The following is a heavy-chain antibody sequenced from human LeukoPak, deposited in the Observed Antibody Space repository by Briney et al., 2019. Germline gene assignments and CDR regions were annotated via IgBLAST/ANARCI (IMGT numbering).Heavy chain of an antibody. CDR2: IYYSGST. CDR3: ARIVVVPAAFSGFDY. D-gene: IGHD2-2*01. Sequence: SETLSLTCTVSGGSISSSSYYWGWIRQPPGKGLEWIGSIYYSGSTYYNPSLKSRVTISVDTSKNQFSLKLRSVTAADTAVYYCARIVVVPAAFSGFDYWGQGTMVTVSS. CDR1: GGSISSSSYY. V-gene: IGHV4-39*01. J-gene: IGHJ3*01.